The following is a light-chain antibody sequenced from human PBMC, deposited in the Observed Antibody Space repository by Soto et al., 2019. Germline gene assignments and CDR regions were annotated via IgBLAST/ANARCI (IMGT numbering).Light chain of an antibody. Sequence: DIQMTQSPSSLSASVGDRVTITCRASQDINIYLNWYQQRPGKAPNLLLYTASSLQSGVPSRFSGSGSGTDFSLTITSLQPEDFATYFCQQSHSTPLTFGGGTKVEIK. CDR3: QQSHSTPLT. J-gene: IGKJ4*01. V-gene: IGKV1-39*01. CDR1: QDINIY. CDR2: TAS.